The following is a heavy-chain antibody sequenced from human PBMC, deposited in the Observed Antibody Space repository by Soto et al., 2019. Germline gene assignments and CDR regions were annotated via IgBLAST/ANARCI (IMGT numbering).Heavy chain of an antibody. D-gene: IGHD1-1*01. V-gene: IGHV4-59*08. CDR2: VSYTGST. Sequence: SETLSLTCTVSGGSISNYYWSWIRQPPGKGLEWIGYVSYTGSTNYNPSLESQVTISVDTSKNHFSLKLRSVTAADTAVYYCAATWNDGWFDPWGQGTLVTVS. J-gene: IGHJ5*02. CDR1: GGSISNYY. CDR3: AATWNDGWFDP.